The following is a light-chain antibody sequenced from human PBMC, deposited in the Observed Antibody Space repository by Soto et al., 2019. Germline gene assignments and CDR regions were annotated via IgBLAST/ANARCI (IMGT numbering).Light chain of an antibody. CDR2: SSS. CDR3: QQRSGWPT. Sequence: DIQMTQSPSFVSASVGDRVTIACRASQGISTWVVWYQQKPGAAPKLLIHSSSNLQSGVPSRFSGSGSGTEFTLTISSLQPDDFATYYCQQRSGWPTFGQGTKVDIK. CDR1: QGISTW. V-gene: IGKV1-12*01. J-gene: IGKJ1*01.